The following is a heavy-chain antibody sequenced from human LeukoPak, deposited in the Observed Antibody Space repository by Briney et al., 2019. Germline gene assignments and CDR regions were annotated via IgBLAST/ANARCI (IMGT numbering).Heavy chain of an antibody. J-gene: IGHJ6*03. V-gene: IGHV3-74*01. CDR3: ARASYYYYYMDV. CDR1: GFTFSSYW. Sequence: GGSLRLSCAASGFTFSSYWMHWVRQAPGKGLVWVSRINSDGSSTSYADSVKGRFTISRDNAKNTLYLQMNSLRAEDTAVYYCARASYYYYYMDVWGKGTTVTVSS. CDR2: INSDGSST.